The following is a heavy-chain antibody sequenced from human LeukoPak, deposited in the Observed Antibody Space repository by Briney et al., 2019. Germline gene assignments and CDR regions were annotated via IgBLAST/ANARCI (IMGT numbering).Heavy chain of an antibody. CDR1: GFTFDDYA. CDR2: ISWDGGST. V-gene: IGHV3-43D*03. CDR3: AKDGGAALDYYYYYYMDV. J-gene: IGHJ6*03. D-gene: IGHD6-6*01. Sequence: QPGGSLRLSCAASGFTFDDYAMHWVRQAPGKGLEWVSLISWDGGSTYYADSVKGRLTISRDNSKNSLYLQMNSLRAEDTALYYCAKDGGAALDYYYYYYMDVWGKGTTVTVSS.